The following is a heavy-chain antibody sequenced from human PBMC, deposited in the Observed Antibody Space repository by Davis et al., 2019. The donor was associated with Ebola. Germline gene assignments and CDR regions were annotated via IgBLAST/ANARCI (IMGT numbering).Heavy chain of an antibody. V-gene: IGHV4-39*01. CDR3: ARGAGAGGI. D-gene: IGHD1-26*01. CDR1: GGSISSTSHY. CDR2: IYYSGST. Sequence: MPSETLSLTCTVSGGSISSTSHYWGWIRQPPGKGLQWIGSIYYSGSTYYNPSLKSRVTISVDTSKNQFSLKLTSVTAADTAVYYCARGAGAGGIWGQGTLVTVSS. J-gene: IGHJ4*02.